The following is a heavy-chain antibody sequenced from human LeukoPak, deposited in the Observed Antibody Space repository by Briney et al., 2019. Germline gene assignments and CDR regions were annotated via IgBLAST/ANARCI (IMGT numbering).Heavy chain of an antibody. Sequence: GGSLRLSCAASGFTFSSYSMNWVRQAPAKGREWVSSISSSSSYIYYADSVKGRFTISRDNAKNSLYLQMNSLRAEDTAVYYCARRYYYDSIAFDYWGQGTLVTVSS. CDR3: ARRYYYDSIAFDY. V-gene: IGHV3-21*01. D-gene: IGHD3-22*01. CDR1: GFTFSSYS. J-gene: IGHJ4*02. CDR2: ISSSSSYI.